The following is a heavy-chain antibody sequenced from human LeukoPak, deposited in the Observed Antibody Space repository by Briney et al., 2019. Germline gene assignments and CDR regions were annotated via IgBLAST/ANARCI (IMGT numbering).Heavy chain of an antibody. J-gene: IGHJ4*02. CDR1: GFTFSIYA. Sequence: GGSLRLSCAASGFTFSIYAMSWVRQAPGKGLQWVSSITSRGESTWYVDSVEGRFTITRDNSENTLYLQMHSLRAEDTAVYYCARDRPNYYGSDGHYYRRDGDYWGRGTLVSVSS. D-gene: IGHD3-22*01. V-gene: IGHV3-23*01. CDR3: ARDRPNYYGSDGHYYRRDGDY. CDR2: ITSRGEST.